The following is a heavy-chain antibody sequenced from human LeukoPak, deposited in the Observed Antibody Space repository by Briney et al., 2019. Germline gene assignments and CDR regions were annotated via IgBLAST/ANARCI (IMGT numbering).Heavy chain of an antibody. D-gene: IGHD3-22*01. CDR1: GYTFTSYG. CDR3: ARVGPMIVRYLNFDY. Sequence: GASVTLSCTASGYTFTSYGISWVRQAPGPGLEWVGLISAYNGNTNYAQKLQGRVTITTNTTTSTAYMELRSLRCDDTGVYYCARVGPMIVRYLNFDYWGQGTLVTVSS. V-gene: IGHV1-18*01. J-gene: IGHJ4*02. CDR2: ISAYNGNT.